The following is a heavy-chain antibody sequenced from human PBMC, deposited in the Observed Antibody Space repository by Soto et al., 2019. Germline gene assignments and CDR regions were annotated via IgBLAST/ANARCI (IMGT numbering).Heavy chain of an antibody. D-gene: IGHD2-15*01. CDR2: IYYSGST. CDR3: ARERGYCSGGNCYSLNAFDI. Sequence: QLQLQESGPGLVKPSETLSLTCTVSGGSISISGYYWVLIRQPPGKGLEWIASIYYSGSTYYNPSLKSRVTIYGDTSKNQFSLKLSSVTAADTAVYYCARERGYCSGGNCYSLNAFDIWGQGTMVTVSS. CDR1: GGSISISGYY. V-gene: IGHV4-39*01. J-gene: IGHJ3*02.